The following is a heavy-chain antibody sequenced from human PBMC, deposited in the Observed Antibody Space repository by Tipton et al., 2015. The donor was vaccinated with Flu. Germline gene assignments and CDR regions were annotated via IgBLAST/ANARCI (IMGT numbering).Heavy chain of an antibody. CDR1: GGTFSSYA. J-gene: IGHJ3*02. D-gene: IGHD3-22*01. CDR2: IIPILGIA. Sequence: QVQLVQSGAEVKKPGSSVKVSCKASGGTFSSYAIGWVRQAPGLGLEWMGGIIPILGIANYAQKFQGRVTIPADESTSPAYMELSSLRSEDTAVYYCARDRYYYDSRGFFDIWGQGTMVTVSS. CDR3: ARDRYYYDSRGFFDI. V-gene: IGHV1-69*01.